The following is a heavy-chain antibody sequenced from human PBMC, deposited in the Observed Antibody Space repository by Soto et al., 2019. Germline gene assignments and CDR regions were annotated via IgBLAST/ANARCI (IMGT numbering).Heavy chain of an antibody. CDR3: AKGVPLWYHYYGVDV. J-gene: IGHJ6*02. CDR2: ISYDGSSK. CDR1: GFTFSSYG. V-gene: IGHV3-30*18. Sequence: TGGSLRLSCAASGFTFSSYGMHWVRQAPGKGLEWVAVISYDGSSKYYADSVRGRFTISRDNSKNTLDLQMNSLRAEDTALYYCAKGVPLWYHYYGVDVWGQGTRVTVSS. D-gene: IGHD5-18*01.